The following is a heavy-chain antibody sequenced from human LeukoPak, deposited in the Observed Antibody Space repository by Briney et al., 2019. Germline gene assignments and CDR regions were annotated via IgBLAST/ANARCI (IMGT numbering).Heavy chain of an antibody. J-gene: IGHJ3*02. CDR3: AKAPGGKWELLSRNAFDI. CDR1: GFTFSSYA. Sequence: GGSLRLSCAASGFTFSSYAMSWVRQAPGKGLEWVSAISGSGGSTYYADSVKGRFTISRDNSKNTLYLQMNSLRAEDTAVYYCAKAPGGKWELLSRNAFDIWGQGTMVTVSS. V-gene: IGHV3-23*01. D-gene: IGHD1-26*01. CDR2: ISGSGGST.